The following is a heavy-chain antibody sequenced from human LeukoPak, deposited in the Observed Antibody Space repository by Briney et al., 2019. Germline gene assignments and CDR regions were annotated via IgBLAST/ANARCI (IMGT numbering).Heavy chain of an antibody. D-gene: IGHD3-22*01. V-gene: IGHV1-69*04. CDR2: IIPIFGIA. J-gene: IGHJ4*02. CDR1: GGTFSSYA. CDR3: ARERGTYYYDSSGYYS. Sequence: ASVKVSCKASGGTFSSYAISWVRQAPGQGLEWMGRIIPIFGIANYAQKFRGRVTITADKSTSTAYMELSSLRSEDTAVYYCARERGTYYYDSSGYYSWGQGTLVTVSS.